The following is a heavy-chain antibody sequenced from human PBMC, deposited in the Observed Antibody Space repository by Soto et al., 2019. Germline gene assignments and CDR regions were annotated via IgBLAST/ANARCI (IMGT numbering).Heavy chain of an antibody. J-gene: IGHJ4*02. CDR3: ARHRGAVPGD. V-gene: IGHV3-66*04. D-gene: IGHD6-19*01. Sequence: EVQLVESGGGLVQPGGSLRLSCATSGFTVSGNYMSWVRQAPGKGLEWVSVIYGGGSTYYADSVKGRFTISRDKSKNTVYLQMPSLRAEDTAMYYCARHRGAVPGDWGQGTLVTVYS. CDR2: IYGGGST. CDR1: GFTVSGNY.